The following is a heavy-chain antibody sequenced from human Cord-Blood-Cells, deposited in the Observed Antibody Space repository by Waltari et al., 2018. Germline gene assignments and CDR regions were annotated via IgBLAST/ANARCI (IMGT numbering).Heavy chain of an antibody. CDR2: IYYSGST. Sequence: QLQLQESGPGLVKPSETLSLTCTVSGVSISSSSYYWGWIRQPPGKGLEWIGSIYYSGSTYYNPSLKSRVTISVDTSKNQFSLKLSSVTAADTAVYYCARRGSSSWFDYWGQGTLVTVSS. D-gene: IGHD6-13*01. V-gene: IGHV4-39*07. CDR1: GVSISSSSYY. J-gene: IGHJ4*02. CDR3: ARRGSSSWFDY.